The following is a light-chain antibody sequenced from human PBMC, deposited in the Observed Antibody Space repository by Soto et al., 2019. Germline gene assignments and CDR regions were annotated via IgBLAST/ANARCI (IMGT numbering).Light chain of an antibody. Sequence: EIVMTQSPATLSVSPGERATISCRASQSVSSSLVWYQQKPGQAPRLLIYGASTRATGIPARFSGSGSGTEFTLSISSLQSEDLAVYYCQQYNNWPGTFGQGTRLEIK. V-gene: IGKV3-15*01. CDR1: QSVSSS. J-gene: IGKJ5*01. CDR3: QQYNNWPGT. CDR2: GAS.